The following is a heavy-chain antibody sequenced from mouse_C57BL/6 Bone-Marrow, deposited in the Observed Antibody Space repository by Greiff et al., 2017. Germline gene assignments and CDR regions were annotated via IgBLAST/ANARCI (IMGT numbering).Heavy chain of an antibody. J-gene: IGHJ1*03. CDR2: IDPENGDT. Sequence: EVKLVASGAELVRPGASVKLSCTASGFNIKDDYMHWVKQRPEQGLEWIGWIDPENGDTEYASKFQGKATITADTSSNTAYLQLSSLTSEDTAVYYCTTRLYYGSSWYFDVWGTGTTVTVSS. CDR3: TTRLYYGSSWYFDV. D-gene: IGHD1-1*01. CDR1: GFNIKDDY. V-gene: IGHV14-4*01.